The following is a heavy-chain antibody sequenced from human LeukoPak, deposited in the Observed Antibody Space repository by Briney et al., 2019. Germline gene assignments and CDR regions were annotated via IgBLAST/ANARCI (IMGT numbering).Heavy chain of an antibody. V-gene: IGHV3-30*04. CDR3: ARGVRYGDYYDY. D-gene: IGHD4-17*01. J-gene: IGHJ4*02. CDR2: ISYDGSNE. Sequence: PGGSLRFSCAASGFTFSSYAMHWVRQAPGKGLEWVAVISYDGSNEYYADSVKGRFTISRDHSKNTLYLQMNSLRAEDTAVYYCARGVRYGDYYDYWGQGTLVTVSS. CDR1: GFTFSSYA.